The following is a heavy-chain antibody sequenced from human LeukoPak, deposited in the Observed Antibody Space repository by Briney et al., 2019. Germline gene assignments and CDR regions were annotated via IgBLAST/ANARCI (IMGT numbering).Heavy chain of an antibody. D-gene: IGHD3-22*01. CDR1: GGTFSSYT. J-gene: IGHJ4*02. V-gene: IGHV1-69*13. CDR3: ARDRSYYDSSGPFDY. Sequence: GASVKVSCKASGGTFSSYTISWVRQAPGQGLEWMGGIIPIFGTANYAQKFQGRVTITADESTNTAYMELSSLRSEDTAVYYCARDRSYYDSSGPFDYWGQGTLVTVSS. CDR2: IIPIFGTA.